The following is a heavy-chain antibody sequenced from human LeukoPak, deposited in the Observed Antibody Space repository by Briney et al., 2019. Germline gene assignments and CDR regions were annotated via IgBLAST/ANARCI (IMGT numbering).Heavy chain of an antibody. D-gene: IGHD3/OR15-3a*01. CDR1: GFTFSSYS. Sequence: PGGTLRLSCAASGFTFSSYSMNWVRQAPGKGLEWVSSISSSSSYIYYADSVKGRFTISRDNAKNSLYLQMNSLRAEDTAVYYCARRSETKYGLGIDYWGQGTLVTVSS. V-gene: IGHV3-21*01. CDR3: ARRSETKYGLGIDY. CDR2: ISSSSSYI. J-gene: IGHJ4*02.